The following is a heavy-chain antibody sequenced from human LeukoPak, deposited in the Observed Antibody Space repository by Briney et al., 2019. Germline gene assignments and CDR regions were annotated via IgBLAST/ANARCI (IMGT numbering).Heavy chain of an antibody. Sequence: KPSETLSLTRTASGGSISSYYWSWIRQPPGKGLEWIGYIYYSGSTNYNPSLKSRVTISVDTSKNQFSLKLSSVTAADTAVYYCARGTHAFDIWGQGTMVTVSS. CDR3: ARGTHAFDI. D-gene: IGHD1-1*01. CDR1: GGSISSYY. J-gene: IGHJ3*02. V-gene: IGHV4-59*01. CDR2: IYYSGST.